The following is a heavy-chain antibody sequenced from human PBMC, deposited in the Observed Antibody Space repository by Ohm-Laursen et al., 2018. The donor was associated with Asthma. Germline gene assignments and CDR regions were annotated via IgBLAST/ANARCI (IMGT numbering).Heavy chain of an antibody. D-gene: IGHD3-10*01. CDR3: VREREHLAGENWFDP. V-gene: IGHV3-21*01. J-gene: IGHJ5*02. CDR2: ISRDSIYI. Sequence: SLRLSCTASGFTFRSYSMNWVRQAPGKGLELVSSISRDSIYIYDADSVRGRFTTSRDNAKNTLYLQMNSLTVEDTGVYFCVREREHLAGENWFDPWGQGTLVTVSS. CDR1: GFTFRSYS.